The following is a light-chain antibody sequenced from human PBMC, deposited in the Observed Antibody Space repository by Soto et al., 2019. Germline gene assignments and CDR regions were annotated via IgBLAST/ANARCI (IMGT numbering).Light chain of an antibody. J-gene: IGLJ1*01. CDR3: MSYRSNNKAV. CDR1: SSDIGGYNY. Sequence: QSVLTQPASVSGSPGQSITISCTGTSSDIGGYNYVSWYQQHPGKPPKLIMYEVSDRPSGVSNRLSGSKSGNTASLSSSGLLAEDEADYHCMSYRSNNKAVFGSGTKLTVL. V-gene: IGLV2-14*03. CDR2: EVS.